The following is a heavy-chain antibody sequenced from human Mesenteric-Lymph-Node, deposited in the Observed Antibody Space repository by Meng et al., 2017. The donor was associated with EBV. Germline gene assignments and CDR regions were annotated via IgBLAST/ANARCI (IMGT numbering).Heavy chain of an antibody. CDR2: INHSGST. J-gene: IGHJ4*01. V-gene: IGHV4-34*01. CDR3: ARQRTDSRLFDY. CDR1: GGFFSTYY. D-gene: IGHD4-11*01. Sequence: QVYQQQWAPGRLKPSATLFLNCAVYGGFFSTYYWTWIRQPPGKGLEWIGEINHSGSTIYNPSLKSRVTMSVDTSKSQFSLKLSSVTAADTAVYFCARQRTDSRLFDYWGQGTLVTVSS.